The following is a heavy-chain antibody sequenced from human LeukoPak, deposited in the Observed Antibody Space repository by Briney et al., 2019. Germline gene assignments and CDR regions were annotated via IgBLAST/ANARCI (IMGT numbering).Heavy chain of an antibody. Sequence: GGSLRLSCAASGFTFSSYEMNWVRQAPGKGLEWVSYISSSGSTIYYADSVKGRFTISRDNAKNSLYLQLDSLRAEDTAVYYCARGLAVAGSSWFDPWGQGTLVSVSS. CDR2: ISSSGSTI. CDR1: GFTFSSYE. D-gene: IGHD6-19*01. J-gene: IGHJ5*02. V-gene: IGHV3-48*03. CDR3: ARGLAVAGSSWFDP.